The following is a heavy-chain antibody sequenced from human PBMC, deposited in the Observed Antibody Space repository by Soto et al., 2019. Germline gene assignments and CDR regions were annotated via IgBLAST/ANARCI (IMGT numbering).Heavy chain of an antibody. CDR3: ARLGYCIGGSCDGQWFDH. V-gene: IGHV4-34*01. CDR1: DGSFSGYY. D-gene: IGHD2-15*01. J-gene: IGHJ5*02. CDR2: INHSGST. Sequence: PSETLSLTCAVYDGSFSGYYSSWIRQPPAKGLEWIGEINHSGSTNYNPSPQSRVTISVDTSKNQFSLKLSSVTAADTAVYYCARLGYCIGGSCDGQWFDHWGQGTLVTV.